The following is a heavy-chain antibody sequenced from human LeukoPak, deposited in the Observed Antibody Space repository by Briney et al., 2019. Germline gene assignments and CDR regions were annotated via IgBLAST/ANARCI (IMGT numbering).Heavy chain of an antibody. V-gene: IGHV3-33*06. CDR2: IWYDGSNK. D-gene: IGHD2-15*01. J-gene: IGHJ1*01. CDR3: AKDGGYCSGASCYSGAEYFQH. Sequence: GGSLRLSCAASGFTFSNYGMHWVRQAPGRGLEWVAVIWYDGSNKYYADSVKGRFTISRDNSKNTLHLQMNSLRAEDTAVHYCAKDGGYCSGASCYSGAEYFQHWGQGTLVTVSS. CDR1: GFTFSNYG.